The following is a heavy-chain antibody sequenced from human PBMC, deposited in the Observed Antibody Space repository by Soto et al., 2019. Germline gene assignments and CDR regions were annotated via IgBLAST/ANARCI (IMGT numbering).Heavy chain of an antibody. CDR2: IIPIFGTA. CDR1: GDTFINYA. Sequence: QVQLVQSGAEVTKPGSSVKVSCTASGDTFINYAISWVRQAPGQGLEWMGGIIPIFGTANYAQKFQGRVTISADESTSTAYMALSRLRSEDTAVYYCARGRGYSYDYGLDVWGQGTTVTVSS. J-gene: IGHJ6*02. CDR3: ARGRGYSYDYGLDV. D-gene: IGHD5-18*01. V-gene: IGHV1-69*12.